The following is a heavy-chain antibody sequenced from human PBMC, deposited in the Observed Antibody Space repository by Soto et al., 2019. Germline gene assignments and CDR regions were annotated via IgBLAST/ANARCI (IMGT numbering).Heavy chain of an antibody. J-gene: IGHJ4*02. Sequence: QVQLVQSGAEVTKPGSSVKVSCKASGGTFSSYAISWVRQAPGQGLEWMGGIIPIFGTANYAQKFQGRVTITADESTSPAYMELSSLRSEETVVYYCARARDWNYRFDYWGQGTLVTVSS. CDR1: GGTFSSYA. CDR2: IIPIFGTA. V-gene: IGHV1-69*01. CDR3: ARARDWNYRFDY. D-gene: IGHD1-7*01.